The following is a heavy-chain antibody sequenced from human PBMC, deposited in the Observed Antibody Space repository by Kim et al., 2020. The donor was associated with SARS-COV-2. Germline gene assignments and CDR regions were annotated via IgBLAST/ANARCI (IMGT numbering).Heavy chain of an antibody. CDR3: ARDYYDSSGYSREYFQH. D-gene: IGHD3-22*01. CDR1: GFTFSSYS. Sequence: GGSLRLSCAASGFTFSSYSMNWVRQAPGKGLEWVSYISSSSSTIYYADSVKGRFTISRDNAKNSLYLQMNSLRDEDTAVYYCARDYYDSSGYSREYFQHWGQGTLVTVSS. J-gene: IGHJ1*01. V-gene: IGHV3-48*02. CDR2: ISSSSSTI.